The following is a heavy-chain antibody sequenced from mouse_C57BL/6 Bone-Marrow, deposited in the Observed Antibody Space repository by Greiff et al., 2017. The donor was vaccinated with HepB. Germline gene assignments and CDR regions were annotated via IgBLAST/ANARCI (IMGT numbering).Heavy chain of an antibody. J-gene: IGHJ4*01. V-gene: IGHV1-66*01. CDR1: GYSFTSYY. Sequence: QVQLQQSGPELVKPGASVKIFCKASGYSFTSYYIHWVKQRPGQGLEWIGWIYPGSGNTKYNEKFKGKATLTADTSSSTADMQLSSLTSEDSAVYYCAGYGSSYAMDYWGQGTAVTVSS. D-gene: IGHD1-1*01. CDR3: AGYGSSYAMDY. CDR2: IYPGSGNT.